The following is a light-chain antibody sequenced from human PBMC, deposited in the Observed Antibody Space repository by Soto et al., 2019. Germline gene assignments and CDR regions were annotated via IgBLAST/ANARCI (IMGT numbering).Light chain of an antibody. CDR3: AAWDDSLNGSYV. CDR1: SSNIGSNT. Sequence: QSVLTQPPSASGTPGQRVTISCSGSSSNIGSNTVNWYQQLPGTAPKLLIYSNNQRPSGVPDRFSGSKSGISASLAISGLQSEDEADYYCAAWDDSLNGSYVFGTGTKLTVL. V-gene: IGLV1-44*01. J-gene: IGLJ1*01. CDR2: SNN.